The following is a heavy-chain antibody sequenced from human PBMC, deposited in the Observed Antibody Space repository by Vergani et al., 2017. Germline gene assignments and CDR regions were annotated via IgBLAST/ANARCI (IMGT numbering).Heavy chain of an antibody. Sequence: QVQLVQSGSELKKPGAPVKVSCEASVYTSTDYAMTWARQAPGQGLEWMGWINTNTGNPTYAQGFTGRFVFSLDTSVSTAYLQINSLKAEDTAVYYCGRDYLSDPDWLFVYWGQRTLCSVSS. D-gene: IGHD3/OR15-3a*01. CDR3: GRDYLSDPDWLFVY. CDR1: VYTSTDYA. CDR2: INTNTGNP. J-gene: IGHJ4*02. V-gene: IGHV7-4-1*02.